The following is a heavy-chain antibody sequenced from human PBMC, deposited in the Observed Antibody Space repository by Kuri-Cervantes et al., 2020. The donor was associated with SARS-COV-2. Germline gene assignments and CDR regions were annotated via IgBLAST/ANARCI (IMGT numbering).Heavy chain of an antibody. CDR1: GFTFSSYA. Sequence: GGSLRLSCAASGFTFSSYAMSWVRQAPGKGLEWVSVIYSGGSSTYYADSVKGRFTISRDSSKNTLYLQMNSLRAEDTAVYYCAKDLGDYGMDVWGQGTTVTVSS. CDR3: AKDLGDYGMDV. J-gene: IGHJ6*02. CDR2: IYSGGSST. D-gene: IGHD3-16*01. V-gene: IGHV3-23*03.